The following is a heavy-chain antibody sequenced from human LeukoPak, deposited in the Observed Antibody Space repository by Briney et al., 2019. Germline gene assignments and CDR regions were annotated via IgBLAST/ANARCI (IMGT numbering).Heavy chain of an antibody. V-gene: IGHV3-9*01. D-gene: IGHD3-10*01. J-gene: IGHJ3*02. CDR2: ISWNSGSI. Sequence: PGGSLRLSCAASGFTFDDYAMHWVRQAPGKGLEWVSGISWNSGSIGYADSVKGRFTISRDNAKNSLYLQMNSLRAEDTALYYCAKGVGGEPADAFDIWGQGTMVTVFS. CDR3: AKGVGGEPADAFDI. CDR1: GFTFDDYA.